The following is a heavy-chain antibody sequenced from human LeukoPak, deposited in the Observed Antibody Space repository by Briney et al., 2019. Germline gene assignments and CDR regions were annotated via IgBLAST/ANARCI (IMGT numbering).Heavy chain of an antibody. J-gene: IGHJ3*02. CDR1: GFTFTAFH. Sequence: EASVKVSCKTAGFTFTAFHMHWVRQAPGQGLEWMARISLGSGGTNYAQKFQGRVTMTRDTSISTAYMELSSLRSDDTAVYYCVTSTGYFNTWGAFDIWGQGTTVTVSS. CDR2: ISLGSGGT. V-gene: IGHV1-2*02. CDR3: VTSTGYFNTWGAFDI. D-gene: IGHD2-15*01.